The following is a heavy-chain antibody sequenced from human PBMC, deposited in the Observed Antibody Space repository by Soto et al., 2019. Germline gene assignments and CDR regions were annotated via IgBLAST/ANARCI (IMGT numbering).Heavy chain of an antibody. J-gene: IGHJ5*02. CDR2: VYYTGST. CDR1: GASIRSTDYY. Sequence: TLSLTCTVSGASIRSTDYYWSWIRQAPGKGLEWIGYVYYTGSTYYNPSLMSRLTISVDTAKNQFSLKLTSVTAAETAVYYCVRTARQGAVAPHWFDRWGQGTQVTVSS. V-gene: IGHV4-30-4*01. CDR3: VRTARQGAVAPHWFDR. D-gene: IGHD2-21*02.